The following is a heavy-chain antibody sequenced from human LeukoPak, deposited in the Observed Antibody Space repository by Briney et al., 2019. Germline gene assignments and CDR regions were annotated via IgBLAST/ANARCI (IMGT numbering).Heavy chain of an antibody. CDR2: IIPIFGTA. J-gene: IGHJ4*02. V-gene: IGHV1-69*05. CDR1: GGTFSSYA. D-gene: IGHD3-22*01. Sequence: SVKVSCKASGGTFSSYAISWVRQAPGQGLEWMGGIIPIFGTANYAQRFQGRVTITTDESTSTAYMELSSLRSEDTAVYYCARLGYYDSSGYLPADYWGQGTLVTVSS. CDR3: ARLGYYDSSGYLPADY.